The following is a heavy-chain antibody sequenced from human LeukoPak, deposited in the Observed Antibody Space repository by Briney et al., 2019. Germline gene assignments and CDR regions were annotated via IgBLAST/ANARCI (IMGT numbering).Heavy chain of an antibody. J-gene: IGHJ4*02. CDR3: ANGWSPDY. Sequence: GGSLRLSCAASGFTFSSYGMHWVRQAPGKGLEWVAVIWYDGSNKYCADSVKGRFTISRDNSKNTLYLQMNSLRAEDTAVYHCANGWSPDYWGRGTLVTVSS. CDR2: IWYDGSNK. V-gene: IGHV3-33*06. CDR1: GFTFSSYG. D-gene: IGHD2-15*01.